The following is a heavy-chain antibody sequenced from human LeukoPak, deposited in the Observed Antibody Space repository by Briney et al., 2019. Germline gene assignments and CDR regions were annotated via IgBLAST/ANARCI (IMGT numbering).Heavy chain of an antibody. J-gene: IGHJ5*02. CDR2: IYHSGST. V-gene: IGHV4-4*02. Sequence: PSETLSLTCAVSGGSISSSNWWSWVRQPPGKGLEWIGEIYHSGSTNYNPSLKSRVTMSVDKSKNQFSLKLSSVTAADTAVYYCARGIMITFGGGNWFDPWGQGTLVTVSS. CDR1: GGSISSSNW. CDR3: ARGIMITFGGGNWFDP. D-gene: IGHD3-16*01.